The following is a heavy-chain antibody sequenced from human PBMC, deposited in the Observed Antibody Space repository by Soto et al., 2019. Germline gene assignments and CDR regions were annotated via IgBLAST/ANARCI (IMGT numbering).Heavy chain of an antibody. CDR3: AGRASRYYYDSSGYFDY. Sequence: SETLSLTCTVSGGSISSYYWTWIRQPPGKGLEWIGYIYYSGSTNYNPSLKSRVTISVDTSKNQFSLKLSSVTAADTAVYYCAGRASRYYYDSSGYFDYWGQGTLVTVSS. J-gene: IGHJ4*02. V-gene: IGHV4-59*01. CDR1: GGSISSYY. D-gene: IGHD3-22*01. CDR2: IYYSGST.